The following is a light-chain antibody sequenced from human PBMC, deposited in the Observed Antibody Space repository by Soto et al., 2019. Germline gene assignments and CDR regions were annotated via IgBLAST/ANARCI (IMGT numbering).Light chain of an antibody. J-gene: IGLJ3*02. CDR1: SSNIGSNY. CDR2: RTN. Sequence: QSVLPQPPSASGTPGQRVTISCSGSSSNIGSNYVYWYQQLPGTAPKLLIYRTNQRPSGVPDRFSGSRSGTSASLAISGLRSEDEADYYCAVWDDGLDAWMFGGGTKVTVL. CDR3: AVWDDGLDAWM. V-gene: IGLV1-47*01.